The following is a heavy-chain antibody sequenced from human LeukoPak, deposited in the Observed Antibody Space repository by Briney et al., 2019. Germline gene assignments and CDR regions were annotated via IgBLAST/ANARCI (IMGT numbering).Heavy chain of an antibody. V-gene: IGHV5-51*01. D-gene: IGHD1-26*01. CDR3: ARMSLRSGSRDY. CDR2: IYPADSDI. Sequence: GESLKISCKGSGYSFTSYYLAWVRQLPGKGLEWMGLIYPADSDIRYGPSFQGQVTISVDKSVSTAYLQWSSLKASDTAMYYCARMSLRSGSRDYWGQGTLVTVSS. J-gene: IGHJ4*02. CDR1: GYSFTSYY.